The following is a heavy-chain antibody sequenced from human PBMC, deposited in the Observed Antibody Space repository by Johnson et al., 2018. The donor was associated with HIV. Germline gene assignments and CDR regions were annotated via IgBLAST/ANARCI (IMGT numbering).Heavy chain of an antibody. J-gene: IGHJ3*02. CDR1: GFTFSSYD. Sequence: MQLVESGGGLVKPGGSLRLSCAASGFTFSSYDMTWVRQGQGKGLEWVSGINWNGGSAGYAESVKGRFTISRDNAKRSLYLEMNSLRAEDTAVYYCARGEQWLVPDSEDAFDIWGQGTMVTVSS. V-gene: IGHV3-20*04. D-gene: IGHD6-19*01. CDR3: ARGEQWLVPDSEDAFDI. CDR2: INWNGGSA.